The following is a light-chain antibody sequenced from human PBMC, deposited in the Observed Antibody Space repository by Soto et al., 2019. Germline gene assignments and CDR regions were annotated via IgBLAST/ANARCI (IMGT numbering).Light chain of an antibody. CDR1: SSDVGGYDY. V-gene: IGLV2-14*01. Sequence: QSALTQPASVSGSPGQSITISCTGTSSDVGGYDYASWYQLHPGKAPKLMVFEVSNRPSGVSYRFSGSKSGNTASLTISGLQADDEADYFCSSYSISTAYLFGTGTRSP. J-gene: IGLJ1*01. CDR2: EVS. CDR3: SSYSISTAYL.